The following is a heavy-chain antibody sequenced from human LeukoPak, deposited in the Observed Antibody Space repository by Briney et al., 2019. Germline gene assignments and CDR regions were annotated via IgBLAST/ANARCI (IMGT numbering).Heavy chain of an antibody. J-gene: IGHJ4*02. D-gene: IGHD3-22*01. Sequence: GGSLRLSCAASGFTFSSDWLSWGRQGPGKGLEWVANIKQDGSEKYYVDSVKGRFTISRDNAKNSLYLQMNSLRAEDTAVYYCASMSPYYYDSSGYYFYWGQGTLVTVSS. CDR2: IKQDGSEK. CDR1: GFTFSSDW. V-gene: IGHV3-7*01. CDR3: ASMSPYYYDSSGYYFY.